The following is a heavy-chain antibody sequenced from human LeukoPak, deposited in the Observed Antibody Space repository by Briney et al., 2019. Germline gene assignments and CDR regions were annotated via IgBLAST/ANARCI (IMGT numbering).Heavy chain of an antibody. D-gene: IGHD6-13*01. CDR1: GGSISSYY. J-gene: IGHJ6*02. CDR2: IYYSGST. Sequence: KPSETLSLTCTVSGGSISSYYWSWIRQPPGKGLEWIGYIYYSGSTNYNPSLKSRVTISVDTSKNQFSLKLSSVTAADTAVYYCARGGYGSTMDVWGHGTTVTVSS. CDR3: ARGGYGSTMDV. V-gene: IGHV4-59*01.